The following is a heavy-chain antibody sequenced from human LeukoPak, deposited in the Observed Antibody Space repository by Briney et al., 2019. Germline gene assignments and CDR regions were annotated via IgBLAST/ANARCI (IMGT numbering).Heavy chain of an antibody. J-gene: IGHJ4*02. D-gene: IGHD6-13*01. CDR3: AKEWRFSSSWYQYYFDY. CDR2: ISGSGGSK. CDR1: GFTVSRYA. V-gene: IGHV3-23*01. Sequence: GGSLSLSCPASGFTVSRYAMSCARQDPGGGLVWRSAISGSGGSKYYADGVKGRFTISRDTHPNTLYLQLNSMRVDDTAVYFCAKEWRFSSSWYQYYFDYWGQGTLVTVSS.